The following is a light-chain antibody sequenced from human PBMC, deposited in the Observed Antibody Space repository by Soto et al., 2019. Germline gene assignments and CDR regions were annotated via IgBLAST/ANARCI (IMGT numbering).Light chain of an antibody. J-gene: IGKJ5*01. Sequence: DIQMTQSPSSLSASVGDRVTIICQASQDINNYLNWYQQKPGKAPKLLIYDSSNLEIGVPSRFSGSGYGTCFSFTISSLQPEDIATYYCQQFVNLPFTFGQGTRLEIK. CDR3: QQFVNLPFT. CDR2: DSS. V-gene: IGKV1-33*01. CDR1: QDINNY.